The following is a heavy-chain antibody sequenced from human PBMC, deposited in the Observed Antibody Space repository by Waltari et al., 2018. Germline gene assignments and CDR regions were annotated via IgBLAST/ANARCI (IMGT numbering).Heavy chain of an antibody. CDR3: ARHWKKSGYRFDP. D-gene: IGHD5-12*01. CDR2: IYYTGRT. Sequence: YWGWIRQAPGRGLEWIGNIYYTGRTYYNPTLKSRVTISGDMSKNQFSLKLSSVTAADTVVYYCARHWKKSGYRFDPWGRGTLVTVSS. CDR1: Y. V-gene: IGHV4-39*01. J-gene: IGHJ5*02.